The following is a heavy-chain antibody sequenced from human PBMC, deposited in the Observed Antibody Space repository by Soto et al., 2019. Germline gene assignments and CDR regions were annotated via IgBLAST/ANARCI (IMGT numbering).Heavy chain of an antibody. CDR3: ADARGRVGTAVDGTRGDY. CDR2: ISGSGGST. Sequence: GGSLRLSCAASGFTFSSYAMSWVRQAPGKGLEWVSAISGSGGSTYYDYSVKGRFTISRDNSKNTLYLQMNSLSAEDTGVYYCADARGRVGTAVDGTRGDYWGQGTLVTVSS. J-gene: IGHJ4*02. V-gene: IGHV3-23*01. D-gene: IGHD6-19*01. CDR1: GFTFSSYA.